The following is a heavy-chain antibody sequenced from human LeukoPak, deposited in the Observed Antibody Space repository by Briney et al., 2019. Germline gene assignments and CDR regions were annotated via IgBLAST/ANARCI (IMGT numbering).Heavy chain of an antibody. V-gene: IGHV3-23*01. D-gene: IGHD6-13*01. CDR2: ISGSGIHT. CDR3: AKDRRYSSSWYVRNYYYGMDV. J-gene: IGHJ6*02. CDR1: GFTFSSYP. Sequence: PGGSLRLSCAASGFTFSSYPMTWVRQAPGKALEWVSAISGSGIHTYYADSVKGRFTISRDNSKNTLYLQMNSLRAEDTAVYYCAKDRRYSSSWYVRNYYYGMDVWGQGTTVTVSS.